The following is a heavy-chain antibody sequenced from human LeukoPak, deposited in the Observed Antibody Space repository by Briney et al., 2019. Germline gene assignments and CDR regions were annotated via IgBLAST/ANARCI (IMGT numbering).Heavy chain of an antibody. CDR3: ARDQYGGNPPWYYYYYYMDV. CDR1: GYIFTDYY. Sequence: ASVKVSCKASGYIFTDYYMHWVRQAPGQELGWMGRINPNSGGTNYAQKFQGRVTMTRDTSISTAYMELSSLRSEDTATYYCARDQYGGNPPWYYYYYYMDVWGKGTTVTVSS. CDR2: INPNSGGT. D-gene: IGHD4-23*01. J-gene: IGHJ6*03. V-gene: IGHV1/OR15-1*04.